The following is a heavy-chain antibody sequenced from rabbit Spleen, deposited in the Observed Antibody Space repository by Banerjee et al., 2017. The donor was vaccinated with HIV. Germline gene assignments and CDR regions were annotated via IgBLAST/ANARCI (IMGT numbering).Heavy chain of an antibody. D-gene: IGHD1-1*01. V-gene: IGHV1S45*01. Sequence: EQLEESGGGLVKPEGSLTLNCKASGVSLNDKDVMCWVRQAPGKGLEWIGCMDTATSGSSYYASWAKGRFTISKTSSTTVTLQLNSLTAADTATYFCARDLVAVIGWNFKLWGQGTLVTVS. CDR1: GVSLNDKDV. CDR2: MDTATSGSS. CDR3: ARDLVAVIGWNFKL. J-gene: IGHJ4*01.